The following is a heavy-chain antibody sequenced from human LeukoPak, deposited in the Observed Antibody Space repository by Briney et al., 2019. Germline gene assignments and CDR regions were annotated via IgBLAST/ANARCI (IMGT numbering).Heavy chain of an antibody. CDR3: ARATDREPLDY. CDR1: GGSISSYY. D-gene: IGHD1-26*01. CDR2: IYYSGST. V-gene: IGHV4-59*01. J-gene: IGHJ4*02. Sequence: SETLSLTCTVSGGSISSYYWSWIRQPPGKGLEWLGYIYYSGSTNYNPSLKSRVTISVDTSKNQFSLKLSSVTAADTAVYYCARATDREPLDYWGQGTLVTASS.